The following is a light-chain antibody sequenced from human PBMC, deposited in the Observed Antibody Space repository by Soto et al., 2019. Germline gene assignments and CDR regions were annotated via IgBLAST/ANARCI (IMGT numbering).Light chain of an antibody. CDR1: LGLVHSDGNTY. J-gene: IGKJ4*01. CDR2: RIS. V-gene: IGKV2-24*01. Sequence: DIVMTQTPLSSPVTLGQPASISCRSSLGLVHSDGNTYLTWLQQRPGQPPRLLIYRISSRFSGVPDRFSGSGAGTDFTLKISRVEAEDVGVYYCMQATQFPLTFGGGTKVEIK. CDR3: MQATQFPLT.